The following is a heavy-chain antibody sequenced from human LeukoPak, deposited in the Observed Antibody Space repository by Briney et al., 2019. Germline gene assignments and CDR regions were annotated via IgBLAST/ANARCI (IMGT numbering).Heavy chain of an antibody. D-gene: IGHD3-9*01. J-gene: IGHJ4*02. Sequence: GGSLRLSCAASGFTFSSYSMNWVRQAPGKGLEWVSSISSSSSYIYYADSVKGRFTISRDNAKNSLYLQMNSLRAEDTAVYYCARAANILTGYCIDYWGQGTLVTVSS. CDR2: ISSSSSYI. V-gene: IGHV3-21*01. CDR3: ARAANILTGYCIDY. CDR1: GFTFSSYS.